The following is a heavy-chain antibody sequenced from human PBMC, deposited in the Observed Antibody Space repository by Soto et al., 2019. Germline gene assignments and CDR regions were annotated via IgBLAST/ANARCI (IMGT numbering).Heavy chain of an antibody. CDR3: ARAGPYRGYYFTPDY. V-gene: IGHV3-33*01. CDR2: IWYDGSNK. CDR1: GFTFSSYG. J-gene: IGHJ4*02. Sequence: QVQLVESGGGVVQPGRSLRLSCAASGFTFSSYGMHWVRQAPGKGLEWVAVIWYDGSNKYYADSVKGRFTISRDNSKNTLYLQMNSLRAEDTAVYYCARAGPYRGYYFTPDYWGQGTLVTVSS. D-gene: IGHD3-22*01.